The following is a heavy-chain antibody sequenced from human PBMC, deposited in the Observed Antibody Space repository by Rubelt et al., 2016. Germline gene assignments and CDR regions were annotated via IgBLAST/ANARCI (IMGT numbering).Heavy chain of an antibody. V-gene: IGHV4-59*08. D-gene: IGHD4-17*01. Sequence: QLQLQESGPGLVKPSETLSLTCTVSSGSFNVYYWTWIRQPPGKGLEWIGYIYYTGSTNYNPSLKSRVTISVDTSKNNFSLRLGSVTAADTAVYYCAAISTVTSELDYWGQGTLVTVSS. CDR2: IYYTGST. CDR1: SGSFNVYY. J-gene: IGHJ4*02. CDR3: AAISTVTSELDY.